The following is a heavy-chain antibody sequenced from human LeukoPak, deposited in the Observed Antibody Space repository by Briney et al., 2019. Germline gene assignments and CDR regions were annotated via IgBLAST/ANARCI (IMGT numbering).Heavy chain of an antibody. Sequence: GGSLRLSCAASGFTFSTFAMIWVRQPPGKGLEWVSSIFPSGGEIHYADSVKGRFTIFRDNSKSTLTLQMNSLRAEDTAIYYCARGPMVRGVFIRRSKSGFFDYWGQGTLVTVSS. D-gene: IGHD3-10*01. CDR3: ARGPMVRGVFIRRSKSGFFDY. V-gene: IGHV3-23*01. J-gene: IGHJ4*02. CDR2: IFPSGGEI. CDR1: GFTFSTFA.